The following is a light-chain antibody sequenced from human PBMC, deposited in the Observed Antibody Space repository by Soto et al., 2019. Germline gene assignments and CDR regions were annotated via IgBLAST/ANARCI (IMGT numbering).Light chain of an antibody. J-gene: IGKJ4*01. CDR2: TAS. CDR1: QNISSY. CDR3: QQSYSNLALT. V-gene: IGKV1-39*01. Sequence: DIQMTQSPSSLSASVGDRVTITCRASQNISSYLNWYQQKPGKAPKLLIYTASSLQSGVPSRFSGSGSGTDFTLTISSLQPEDFAIYYCQQSYSNLALTFGGGTKVDI.